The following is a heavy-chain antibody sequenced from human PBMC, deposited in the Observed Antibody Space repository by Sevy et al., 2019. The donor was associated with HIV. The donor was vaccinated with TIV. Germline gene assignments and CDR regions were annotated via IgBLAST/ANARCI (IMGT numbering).Heavy chain of an antibody. CDR2: IYYSGST. CDR1: GGSISSYY. Sequence: SETVSLTCTVSGGSISSYYWSWIRQPPGKGLEWIGYIYYSGSTNYNPSLKSRVTISVDTSKNQFSLKLSSVTAADTAVYYCARLRSTETDFDYWGQGTLVTVSS. CDR3: ARLRSTETDFDY. V-gene: IGHV4-59*01. J-gene: IGHJ4*02.